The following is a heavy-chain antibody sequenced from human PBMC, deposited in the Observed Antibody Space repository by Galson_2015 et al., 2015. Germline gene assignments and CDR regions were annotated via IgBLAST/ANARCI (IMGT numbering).Heavy chain of an antibody. J-gene: IGHJ6*04. D-gene: IGHD3-16*01. CDR1: GFTFDDYA. Sequence: SLRLSCAASGFTFDDYAMHWVRQAPGKGLEWVSGISWNSGSIGYADSVKGRFTISRDNAKNSLYLQMNSLRAEDTALYYCAKVQVDDYVWGGWDVWGKGTTVTVSS. CDR2: ISWNSGSI. CDR3: AKVQVDDYVWGGWDV. V-gene: IGHV3-9*01.